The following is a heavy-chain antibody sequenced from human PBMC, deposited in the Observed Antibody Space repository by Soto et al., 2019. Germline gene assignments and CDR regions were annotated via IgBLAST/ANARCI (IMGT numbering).Heavy chain of an antibody. V-gene: IGHV2-5*02. D-gene: IGHD1-1*01. CDR3: AHALTHGRNWFRNWFDH. Sequence: SGPTLVNPTQTLTLTCTLSGFSLSTSGVSVGWIRQPPGKALEWLALIYWDDDKQYSPSLKSRLTITKDTSKNQVVLTMTNMDSVDTATYYCAHALTHGRNWFRNWFDHWGQGTLVTVS. CDR1: GFSLSTSGVS. CDR2: IYWDDDK. J-gene: IGHJ5*02.